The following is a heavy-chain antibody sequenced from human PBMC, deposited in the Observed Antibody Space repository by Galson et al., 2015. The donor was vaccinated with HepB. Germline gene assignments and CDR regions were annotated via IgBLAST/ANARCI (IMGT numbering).Heavy chain of an antibody. D-gene: IGHD5-12*01. J-gene: IGHJ4*02. Sequence: SLRLSCAASGFIFSDYGIHWVRQAPGRGLEWVAVVYSDGTNKYYADSVKGRFTVSRDSPKNTVYLQMRSLGAEDTAVYYCARDFKSGHGDYWGQGTLVTVSS. CDR2: VYSDGTNK. CDR1: GFIFSDYG. V-gene: IGHV3-33*01. CDR3: ARDFKSGHGDY.